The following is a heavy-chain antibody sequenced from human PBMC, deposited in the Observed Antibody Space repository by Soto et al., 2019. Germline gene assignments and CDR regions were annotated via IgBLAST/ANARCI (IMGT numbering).Heavy chain of an antibody. J-gene: IGHJ4*02. Sequence: PSETLSRTCTVSGGSISSYYWSWIRQPPGKGLEWIGYIYYSGSTNYNPSLKSRVTISVDTSKNQFSLKLRSVTAADTAVYYCASFPLMGSISSSPYFDYWGQGTLVTVSS. CDR2: IYYSGST. D-gene: IGHD6-6*01. CDR1: GGSISSYY. CDR3: ASFPLMGSISSSPYFDY. V-gene: IGHV4-59*01.